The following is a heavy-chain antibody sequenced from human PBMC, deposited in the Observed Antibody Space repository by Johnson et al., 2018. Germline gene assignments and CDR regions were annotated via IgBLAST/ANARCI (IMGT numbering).Heavy chain of an antibody. D-gene: IGHD2-2*01. CDR2: IYADATT. V-gene: IGHV3-53*01. Sequence: EVQLVQSGGGLIQPGGSXRLSCAASGFTVSRHYMSWVRQAPGKGLEWVSVIYADATTSYADSVQGRFTVSRDDSKNMVSLQMNSLRAEDTAVYYCARPAAQYSYGLDVWGQGTTVTVSS. CDR1: GFTVSRHY. CDR3: ARPAAQYSYGLDV. J-gene: IGHJ6*02.